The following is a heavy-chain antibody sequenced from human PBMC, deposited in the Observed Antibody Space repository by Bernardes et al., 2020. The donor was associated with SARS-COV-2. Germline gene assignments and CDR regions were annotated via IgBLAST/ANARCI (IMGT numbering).Heavy chain of an antibody. D-gene: IGHD2-15*01. CDR3: ARGARTPARYCSGDDCSPLYGMDV. Sequence: SLSLPCTVSGGSISTYYWSWIRQPAGKGLEWIGRVYVTGTTSYNPSFESRVTMSVDTSKNQFSLRLNSVTAADTAVYYCARGARTPARYCSGDDCSPLYGMDVWGQGTTVTVSS. CDR2: VYVTGTT. J-gene: IGHJ6*02. CDR1: GGSISTYY. V-gene: IGHV4-4*07.